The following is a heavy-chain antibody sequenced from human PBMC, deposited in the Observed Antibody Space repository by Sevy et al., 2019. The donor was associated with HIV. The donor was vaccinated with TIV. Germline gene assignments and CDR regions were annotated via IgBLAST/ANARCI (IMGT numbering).Heavy chain of an antibody. Sequence: GGSLRLSCAASGFTFSSYAMHWVRQAPGKGLEWVAVISYDGSNKYYADSVKGRFTISRDNSKNTLYLQMNSLRAEDTAVYYCARAAITFGGVRKVGDGMDVWGQGTTVTVSS. V-gene: IGHV3-30-3*01. CDR2: ISYDGSNK. CDR1: GFTFSSYA. J-gene: IGHJ6*02. CDR3: ARAAITFGGVRKVGDGMDV. D-gene: IGHD3-16*01.